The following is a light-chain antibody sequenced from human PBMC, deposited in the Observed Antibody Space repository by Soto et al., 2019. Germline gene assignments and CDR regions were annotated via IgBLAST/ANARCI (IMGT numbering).Light chain of an antibody. V-gene: IGKV4-1*01. J-gene: IGKJ5*01. Sequence: DIVMTQSPESLAVSLGERATINCKSSQSVLYSSNNKNYLNWYQQKPGQPPKLLIYWASIRESGVPDRFSGSGYGSDFTLTISSVQAEDAAIYYCQQYNSYPRTFGQGTRLEIK. CDR2: WAS. CDR1: QSVLYSSNNKNY. CDR3: QQYNSYPRT.